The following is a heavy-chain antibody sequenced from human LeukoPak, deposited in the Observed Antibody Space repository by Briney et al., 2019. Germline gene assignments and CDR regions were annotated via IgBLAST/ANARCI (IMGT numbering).Heavy chain of an antibody. D-gene: IGHD2-21*02. J-gene: IGHJ4*02. CDR1: GFSFSSYA. Sequence: GGSLRLSCAASGFSFSSYAMHWVRQAPGKGLEWVAVIWYDGGNKYYADSVKGRFTISRDNSKNTLYLEMNSLRAEDTAVYYCARGLTQIPRLATGLGHWGQGTLVTVSS. CDR3: ARGLTQIPRLATGLGH. CDR2: IWYDGGNK. V-gene: IGHV3-33*01.